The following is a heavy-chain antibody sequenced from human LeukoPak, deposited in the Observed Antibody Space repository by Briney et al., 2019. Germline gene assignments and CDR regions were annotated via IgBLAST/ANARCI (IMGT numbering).Heavy chain of an antibody. CDR2: IYYSGST. Sequence: SETLSLTCTVSGGSISSSSYYWGWIRQPPGKGLEWIESIYYSGSTYYNPSLKSRVTISVDTSKNQFSLKLSSVTAADTAVYYCAIDIVVVPAAIRWFDPWGQGTLVTVSS. CDR3: AIDIVVVPAAIRWFDP. V-gene: IGHV4-39*02. J-gene: IGHJ5*02. CDR1: GGSISSSSYY. D-gene: IGHD2-2*02.